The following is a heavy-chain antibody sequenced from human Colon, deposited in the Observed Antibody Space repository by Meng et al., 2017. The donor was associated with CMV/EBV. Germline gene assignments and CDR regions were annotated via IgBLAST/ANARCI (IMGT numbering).Heavy chain of an antibody. CDR2: INWNSGVI. V-gene: IGHV3-9*01. D-gene: IGHD2-2*01. J-gene: IGHJ6*02. CDR1: GFTFDNYA. Sequence: SLKISCAASGFTFDNYAMHWVRQPPGKGLEWVSAINWNSGVIGYADSVKGRFTISRDNAKNSLYLQMNSLGPEDTALYYCARCSRTSCPDGLDVRGQGTTVTVSS. CDR3: ARCSRTSCPDGLDV.